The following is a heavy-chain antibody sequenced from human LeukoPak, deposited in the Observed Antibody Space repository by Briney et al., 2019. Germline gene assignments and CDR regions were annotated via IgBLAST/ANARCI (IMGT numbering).Heavy chain of an antibody. Sequence: GGSLRLSCAASGFTFSSYGMHWVRQAPGKGLEWVAFIRYDGSNKYYADSVKGRFTISGDNSKNTLYLRMNSLRAEDTAVYYCAKLYSSSSLDYWGQGTLVTVSS. CDR1: GFTFSSYG. J-gene: IGHJ4*02. V-gene: IGHV3-30*02. CDR2: IRYDGSNK. CDR3: AKLYSSSSLDY. D-gene: IGHD6-13*01.